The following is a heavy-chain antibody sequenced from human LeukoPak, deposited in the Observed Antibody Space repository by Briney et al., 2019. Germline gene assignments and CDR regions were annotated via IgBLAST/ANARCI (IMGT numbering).Heavy chain of an antibody. J-gene: IGHJ4*02. CDR2: IHSSGSTT. Sequence: PGGSLRLSCAASGFIFSSYAMIWVRQAPGKGLEWVSTIHSSGSTTYYADSVKGRFTISRDNSKNTLYLQMNSLRAEDTAVYYCAKSWAAVSGLGVDYWGQGILVTVSS. CDR3: AKSWAAVSGLGVDY. D-gene: IGHD6-19*01. CDR1: GFIFSSYA. V-gene: IGHV3-23*05.